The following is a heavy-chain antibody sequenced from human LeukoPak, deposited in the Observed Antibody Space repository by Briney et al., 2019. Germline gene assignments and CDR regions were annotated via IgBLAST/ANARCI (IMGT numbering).Heavy chain of an antibody. V-gene: IGHV4-59*01. CDR2: NYYSGST. D-gene: IGHD3-9*01. CDR3: ARDNLDDAFDI. J-gene: IGHJ3*02. Sequence: SETLSLTCTVSGGSISSYYWSWIRQPPGKGLEWIGYNYYSGSTNYNPSLKSRVTISVDTSKNQFSLKLSSVTAADTAVYYCARDNLDDAFDIWGQGTMVTVSS. CDR1: GGSISSYY.